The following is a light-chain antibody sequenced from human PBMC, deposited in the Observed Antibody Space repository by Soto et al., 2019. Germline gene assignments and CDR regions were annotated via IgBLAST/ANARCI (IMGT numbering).Light chain of an antibody. CDR2: DEN. Sequence: QSVLTQPPSVSAAPGQTVTISCSGSSSNIGGNSVSWYQQLPGTAPKLLIYDENKRPSGIPDRFSGSKSGTSATLGITGFQTGDEADYYCGSWDSSLSAYVFGTGTKVTVL. CDR3: GSWDSSLSAYV. V-gene: IGLV1-51*01. J-gene: IGLJ1*01. CDR1: SSNIGGNS.